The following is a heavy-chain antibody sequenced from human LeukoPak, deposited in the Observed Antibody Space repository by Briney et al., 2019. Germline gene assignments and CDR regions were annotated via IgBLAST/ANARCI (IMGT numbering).Heavy chain of an antibody. D-gene: IGHD3-22*01. CDR3: ARSYYHDSSGRFDS. J-gene: IGHJ4*02. V-gene: IGHV3-23*01. Sequence: GGSLRLSCAASGFTVSSNEMSWVRRAPGKGLEWVSTISGSGNSAYYGDSVQGRFTISRDNSRNTVYMQMSSLRAEDTAVYYCARSYYHDSSGRFDSWGQGTLVTVSS. CDR2: ISGSGNSA. CDR1: GFTVSSNE.